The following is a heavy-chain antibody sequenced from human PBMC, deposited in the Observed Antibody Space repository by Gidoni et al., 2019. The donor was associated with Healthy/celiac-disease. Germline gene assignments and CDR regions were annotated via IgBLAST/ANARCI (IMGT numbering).Heavy chain of an antibody. Sequence: EVQLVQSGAEVKKPGESLKISCKGSGYSFTSYWLGWVRQMPGKGLEWMGIIYPGDSDTRYSPSFQGQVTISADKSISTAYLQWSSLKASDTAMYYCARSYYYGSGSYYSEYFDYWGQGTLVTVSS. CDR2: IYPGDSDT. J-gene: IGHJ4*02. D-gene: IGHD3-10*01. CDR1: GYSFTSYW. CDR3: ARSYYYGSGSYYSEYFDY. V-gene: IGHV5-51*01.